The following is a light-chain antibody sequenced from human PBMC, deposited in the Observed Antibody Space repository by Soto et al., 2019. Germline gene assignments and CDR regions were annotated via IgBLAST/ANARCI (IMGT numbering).Light chain of an antibody. V-gene: IGKV3-11*02. J-gene: IGKJ5*01. CDR2: GAS. CDR3: HQRTNWPSIT. Sequence: EIVLTQSPATLSLSPGETATLSCRASQSVSNYLAWYQHKPGQAPRLLIYGASNRATGVSARISGSGSGRDFSLTINSLEPEDSAVYYCHQRTNWPSITFGQGIRLEI. CDR1: QSVSNY.